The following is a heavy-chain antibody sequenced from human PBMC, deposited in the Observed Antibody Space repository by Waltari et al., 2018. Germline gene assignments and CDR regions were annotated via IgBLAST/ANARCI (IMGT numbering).Heavy chain of an antibody. CDR2: IKQEGSEK. CDR3: AGGDY. J-gene: IGHJ4*02. V-gene: IGHV3-7*01. CDR1: GYSISSGYF. Sequence: VQLQESGPGLVKPSETLSLSCPVSGYSISSGYFWDWVRQPPGKGREWVANIKQEGSEKYYVDSVKGRFTISRDNAKNSLYLQMNSLRAEDTAVYYCAGGDYWGQGTLVTVSS.